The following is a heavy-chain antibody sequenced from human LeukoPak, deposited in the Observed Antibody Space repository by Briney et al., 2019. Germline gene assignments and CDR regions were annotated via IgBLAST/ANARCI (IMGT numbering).Heavy chain of an antibody. D-gene: IGHD6-13*01. CDR3: ARGPSWYEDAFDI. J-gene: IGHJ3*02. Sequence: VKVSCKASGGTFSSYAISWVRQAPGQGLEWMGGIIPIFGTANYAQKFQGRVTITADESTSTAYMELSSLRSEDTAVYYCARGPSWYEDAFDIWGQGTMVTVSS. CDR2: IIPIFGTA. V-gene: IGHV1-69*13. CDR1: GGTFSSYA.